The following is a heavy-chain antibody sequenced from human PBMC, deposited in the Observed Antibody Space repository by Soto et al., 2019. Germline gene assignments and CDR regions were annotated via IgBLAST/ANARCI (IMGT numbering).Heavy chain of an antibody. CDR1: GGSINSGGYY. CDR2: MYYSGST. J-gene: IGHJ4*02. Sequence: QVQLRESGPGLVKPSQTLSLTCTVSGGSINSGGYYWNWIRQHPGKGLEWIGYMYYSGSTYYNPFHRSRVIISAYTSENHFSLKLSSVTAAATAVYFCARGYRQSGYSSSWVFDYWGQGTLVNVSS. CDR3: ARGYRQSGYSSSWVFDY. D-gene: IGHD6-13*01. V-gene: IGHV4-31*03.